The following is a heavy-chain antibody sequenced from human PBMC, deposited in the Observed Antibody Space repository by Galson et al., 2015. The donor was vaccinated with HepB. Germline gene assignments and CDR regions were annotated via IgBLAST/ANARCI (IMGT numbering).Heavy chain of an antibody. CDR1: GGSISSSSYY. CDR3: ARQGLVIGLFDY. J-gene: IGHJ4*02. D-gene: IGHD3/OR15-3a*01. V-gene: IGHV4-39*01. Sequence: LTCTVSGGSISSSSYYWGWIRQPPGKGLEWIGSIYYSGSTYYNPSLKSRVTISVDTSKNQFSLKLSSVTAADTAVYYCARQGLVIGLFDYWGQGTLVTVSS. CDR2: IYYSGST.